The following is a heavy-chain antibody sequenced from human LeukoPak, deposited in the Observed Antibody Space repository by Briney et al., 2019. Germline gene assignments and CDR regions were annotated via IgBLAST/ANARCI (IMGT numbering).Heavy chain of an antibody. CDR3: ASRKLAAAGHAFDI. CDR1: GFTFSSYG. J-gene: IGHJ3*02. D-gene: IGHD6-13*01. CDR2: ISGSGGST. V-gene: IGHV3-23*01. Sequence: QSGGTLRLSCAASGFTFSSYGMSWVRQAPGKGLEWVSAISGSGGSTYYADSVKGRFIISRDNAKNSLYLQVNSLRAEDTAVYYCASRKLAAAGHAFDIWGQGTMVTVSS.